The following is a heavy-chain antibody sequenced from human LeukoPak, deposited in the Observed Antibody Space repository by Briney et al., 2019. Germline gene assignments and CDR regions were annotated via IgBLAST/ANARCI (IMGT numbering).Heavy chain of an antibody. CDR3: AKYYYYDSSGYTDAFDI. D-gene: IGHD3-22*01. Sequence: GGSLRLSCAASGFTVSSNYMSWVRQGPGKGLECVSVISNDGDTYYADSVKGRFTISRDTSKNTVSLQMNSLRAEDTAVYYCAKYYYYDSSGYTDAFDIWGQGTMVTVSS. CDR2: ISNDGDT. V-gene: IGHV3-53*01. J-gene: IGHJ3*02. CDR1: GFTVSSNY.